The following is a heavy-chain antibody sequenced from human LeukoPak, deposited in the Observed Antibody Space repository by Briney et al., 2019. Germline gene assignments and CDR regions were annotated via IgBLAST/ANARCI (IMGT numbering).Heavy chain of an antibody. CDR3: ARIRDGYNDAYDI. CDR2: INPNSGGT. V-gene: IGHV1-2*02. J-gene: IGHJ3*02. D-gene: IGHD5-24*01. CDR1: GYTFTGYY. Sequence: ASVKVSCKASGYTFTGYYMHWVRQAPGQGLEWMGWINPNSGGTNYAQKFQGRVTMTRDASISTAYMELSRLRSEDTAIYYCARIRDGYNDAYDIWGQGTVVTVPS.